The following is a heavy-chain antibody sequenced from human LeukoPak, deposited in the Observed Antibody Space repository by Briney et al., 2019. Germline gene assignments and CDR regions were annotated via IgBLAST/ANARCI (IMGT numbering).Heavy chain of an antibody. J-gene: IGHJ6*03. CDR3: ARLHSIYYYYMDV. V-gene: IGHV4-4*09. CDR1: GGSIISYY. Sequence: SETLSHTCTVSGGSIISYYWSWIRQPPGKGLEWIGYIYTSGSTNYNPSLKSRVTISVDTSKNQFSLKLSSVTAADTAVYYCARLHSIYYYYMDVWGKGTTVTVSS. D-gene: IGHD4-11*01. CDR2: IYTSGST.